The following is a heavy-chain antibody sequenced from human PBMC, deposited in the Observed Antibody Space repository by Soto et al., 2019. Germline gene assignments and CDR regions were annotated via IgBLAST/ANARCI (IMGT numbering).Heavy chain of an antibody. CDR2: ISSSSSYI. J-gene: IGHJ3*02. V-gene: IGHV3-21*01. Sequence: GGSLRLSCAASGFTFSSYSMNWVRQAPGKGLEWVSSISSSSSYIYYADSVKGRFTISRDNAKNSLYLQMNSLRAEDTAVYYCARDLIVGATTAAFDIWGQGTMVTVSS. CDR1: GFTFSSYS. CDR3: ARDLIVGATTAAFDI. D-gene: IGHD1-26*01.